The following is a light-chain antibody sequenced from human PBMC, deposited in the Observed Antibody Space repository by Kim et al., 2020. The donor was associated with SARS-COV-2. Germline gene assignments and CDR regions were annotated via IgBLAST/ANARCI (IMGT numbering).Light chain of an antibody. CDR1: SGSVSTYHY. CDR3: VLCVGNGIWV. CDR2: NTN. J-gene: IGLJ2*01. Sequence: QTVVTQEPSFSVSPGGTVTLTCDLNSGSVSTYHYPSWCQQTPGQAPRTLIYNTNTRSSGVPDRFSGSILGNKAALTISGAQAEDEADYYCVLCVGNGIWVFGGGTQLTVL. V-gene: IGLV8-61*01.